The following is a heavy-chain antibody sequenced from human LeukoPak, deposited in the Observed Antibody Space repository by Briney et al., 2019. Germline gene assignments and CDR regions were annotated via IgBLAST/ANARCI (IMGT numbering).Heavy chain of an antibody. CDR1: GFTVSSNY. Sequence: PGGSLRLSCAASGFTVSSNYMSWVRQAPGKGLEWVSIIYSGGSTFYADSVKGRFTISRDNSKNTLYLQMNSLRAEDTAVYYCARTYYYDMGAFDIWGQGTMVTVSS. V-gene: IGHV3-53*01. CDR2: IYSGGST. CDR3: ARTYYYDMGAFDI. D-gene: IGHD3-22*01. J-gene: IGHJ3*02.